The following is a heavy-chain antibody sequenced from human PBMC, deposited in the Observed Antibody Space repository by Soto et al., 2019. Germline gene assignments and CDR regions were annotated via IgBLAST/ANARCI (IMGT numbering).Heavy chain of an antibody. CDR1: GGSISSGGYS. V-gene: IGHV4-30-2*01. J-gene: IGHJ6*02. CDR2: IYHSGST. CDR3: VRVQGYCSGGSCSPAYYYYGIDV. Sequence: QLQLQESGSGLVKPSQTLSFTCAVSGGSISSGGYSWSWIRQPPGKGLEWIGYIYHSGSTYYNPSLKSRVTMSVDRSKNQFSLKLSSVTAADTAVYYCVRVQGYCSGGSCSPAYYYYGIDVWGPGTTVTVSS. D-gene: IGHD2-15*01.